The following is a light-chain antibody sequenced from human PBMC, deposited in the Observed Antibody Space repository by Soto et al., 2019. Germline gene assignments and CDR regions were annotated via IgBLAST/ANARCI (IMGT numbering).Light chain of an antibody. Sequence: QSVLTQPRSVSRSPGQSVTISCTGTSSVVGGYNYVSWYQQHPGKAPKLMIYDVSKRPSGVPDRFSGSKSGNTASLTISGLQAEDEADNYSCSYAGSYPYVFRSGTKTPV. CDR1: SSVVGGYNY. CDR3: CSYAGSYPYV. V-gene: IGLV2-11*01. J-gene: IGLJ1*01. CDR2: DVS.